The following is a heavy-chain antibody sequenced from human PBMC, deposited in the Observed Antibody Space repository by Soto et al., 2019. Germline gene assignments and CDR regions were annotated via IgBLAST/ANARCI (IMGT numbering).Heavy chain of an antibody. CDR3: ARDTLSGYTDY. D-gene: IGHD5-12*01. CDR1: GFTFSSYA. V-gene: IGHV3-30-3*01. J-gene: IGHJ4*02. CDR2: ISYDGSNK. Sequence: GGSLRLSCAASGFTFSSYAMHWVRQAPGKGLEWVAVISYDGSNKYYADSVKGRFTISRDNSKNTLYLQMNSLRAEDTAVYYCARDTLSGYTDYWGQGTLVTVSS.